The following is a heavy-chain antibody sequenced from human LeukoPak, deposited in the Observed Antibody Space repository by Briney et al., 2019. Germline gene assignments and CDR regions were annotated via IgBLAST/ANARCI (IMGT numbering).Heavy chain of an antibody. Sequence: SSVKVSCKASGGTFSSYAISWVRQAPGQGLEWMGGIIPIFGTANYAQKFQGRVTITTDEFMSTAYMELSSLKSDDTAVYYCARGPQQWLVEAHTWGQGTMVTVSS. D-gene: IGHD6-19*01. CDR1: GGTFSSYA. V-gene: IGHV1-69*05. CDR3: ARGPQQWLVEAHT. J-gene: IGHJ3*02. CDR2: IIPIFGTA.